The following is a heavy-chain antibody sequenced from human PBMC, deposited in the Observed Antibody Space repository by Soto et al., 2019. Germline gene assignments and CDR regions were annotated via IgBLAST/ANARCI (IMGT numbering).Heavy chain of an antibody. D-gene: IGHD7-27*01. Sequence: QLQLQESGSGLVKPSQTLSLTCAVSGGSITSGGYSWSWIRQPPGKGLEWIGYIYQSGSTYYNPSLPSRVTISADTAKNQFSLKLNSMTAADTAVYYCARVNWGRIDYWGQGTLVTVSS. J-gene: IGHJ4*02. CDR2: IYQSGST. V-gene: IGHV4-30-2*01. CDR3: ARVNWGRIDY. CDR1: GGSITSGGYS.